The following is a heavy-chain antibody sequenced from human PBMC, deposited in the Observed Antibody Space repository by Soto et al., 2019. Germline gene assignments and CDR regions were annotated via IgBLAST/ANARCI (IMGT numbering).Heavy chain of an antibody. CDR2: IYHSGST. D-gene: IGHD6-6*01. CDR1: SGSISSSNW. Sequence: ETLSLTCAVSSGSISSSNWWSWVRQPPGKGLEWIGEIYHSGSTNYNPSLKSRVTMSVDKSKNQFSLKLSSVTAADTAVYYCATAPWYSSSSRGDYWGQGTLVTVSS. CDR3: ATAPWYSSSSRGDY. J-gene: IGHJ4*02. V-gene: IGHV4-4*02.